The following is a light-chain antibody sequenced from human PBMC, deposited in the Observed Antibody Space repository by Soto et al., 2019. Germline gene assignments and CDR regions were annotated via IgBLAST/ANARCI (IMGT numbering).Light chain of an antibody. Sequence: ENVLTQSPGTLSLSPGERATLSCRASESVSGNYLAWYQHKPGQAPSLLIYGASSRATGIADRFSGSGSGTYFTLTISRLEPADFAVYYCHQYGSSPLPGGSPLPFGGGTKVEIK. CDR1: ESVSGNY. V-gene: IGKV3-20*01. J-gene: IGKJ4*01. CDR3: HQYGSSPLPGGSPLP. CDR2: GAS.